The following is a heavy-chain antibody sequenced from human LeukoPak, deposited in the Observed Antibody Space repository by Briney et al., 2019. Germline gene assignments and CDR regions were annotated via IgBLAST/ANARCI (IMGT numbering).Heavy chain of an antibody. J-gene: IGHJ4*02. CDR1: GYTFTRYY. V-gene: IGHV1-46*01. D-gene: IGHD6-13*01. Sequence: ASVKVSCKTSGYTFTRYYIQWVRQAPGHGLEWMGIINPISGATDYAQKFQGRVTMTRDTSTSTVYMELSSLRSDDTAVYYCARDYSSSCLYWGQGTLVTVSS. CDR3: ARDYSSSCLY. CDR2: INPISGAT.